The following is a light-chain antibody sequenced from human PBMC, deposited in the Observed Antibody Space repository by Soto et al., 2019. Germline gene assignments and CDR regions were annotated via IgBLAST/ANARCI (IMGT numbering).Light chain of an antibody. CDR1: QSVTSH. J-gene: IGKJ4*01. Sequence: EIVMTQSPATLSVSPGERATLSCRASQSVTSHVAWYQQKPGQAPRLLIYGASTRATGIPARFIGSGSGTEVTLTISSLQSEDVAVYYCQQYSNWPPLTFGGGTKVEIK. V-gene: IGKV3-15*01. CDR3: QQYSNWPPLT. CDR2: GAS.